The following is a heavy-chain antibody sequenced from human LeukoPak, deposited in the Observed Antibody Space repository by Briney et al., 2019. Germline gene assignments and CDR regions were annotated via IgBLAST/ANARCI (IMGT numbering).Heavy chain of an antibody. CDR3: ARSTHLRRYYYDSSGVWYFDL. V-gene: IGHV3-13*01. J-gene: IGHJ2*01. CDR2: IGTAGDT. D-gene: IGHD3-22*01. CDR1: GFTFSSYD. Sequence: GGSLRLSCAASGFTFSSYDMHWVRQATGKGLEWVSAIGTAGDTYYPGSVKGRFTISRDNAKNSLYLQMNSLRAEDTAVYYCARSTHLRRYYYDSSGVWYFDLWGRGTLVTVSS.